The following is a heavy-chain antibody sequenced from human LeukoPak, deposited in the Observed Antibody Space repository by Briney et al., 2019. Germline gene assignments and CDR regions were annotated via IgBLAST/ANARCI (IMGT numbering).Heavy chain of an antibody. CDR3: ARAIRRFLESNYYYYGMDV. CDR2: IYTSGST. CDR1: GDSISSYY. V-gene: IGHV4-4*07. Sequence: PSETLSLTCTVSGDSISSYYWSWIRQPAGKGLEWIGRIYTSGSTNYNPSLKSRVTMSVDTSKYQFSLKLSSVTAADTAVYYCARAIRRFLESNYYYYGMDVWGQGTTVTVSS. J-gene: IGHJ6*02. D-gene: IGHD3-3*01.